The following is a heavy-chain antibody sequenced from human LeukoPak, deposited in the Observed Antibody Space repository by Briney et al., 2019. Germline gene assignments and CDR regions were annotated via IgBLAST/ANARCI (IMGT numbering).Heavy chain of an antibody. V-gene: IGHV4-59*01. CDR1: GGSISSYY. J-gene: IGHJ3*02. D-gene: IGHD6-6*01. Sequence: SETLSLTCTVSGGSISSYYWSWIRQPPGKGLEWIGYIYYSGSTNYNPSLKSRVTISVDTSKNQFSLKLSSVTAADTAVYYCARDIPNSSSIGAFDIWGQGTMVTVSS. CDR3: ARDIPNSSSIGAFDI. CDR2: IYYSGST.